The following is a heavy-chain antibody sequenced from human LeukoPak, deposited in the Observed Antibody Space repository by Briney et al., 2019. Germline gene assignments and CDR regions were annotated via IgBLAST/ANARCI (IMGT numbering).Heavy chain of an antibody. V-gene: IGHV3-66*01. CDR2: IYSGGST. Sequence: PGGSLRLSCAASGFTVSSNYMSWVRQAPGKGLEWVSVIYSGGSTYYADSVKGRFTIFRDNSKNTLYLQMNSLRAEDTAVYYGARAPSIRFWFDPWGQGTLVTVSS. CDR3: ARAPSIRFWFDP. J-gene: IGHJ5*02. CDR1: GFTVSSNY. D-gene: IGHD3-16*01.